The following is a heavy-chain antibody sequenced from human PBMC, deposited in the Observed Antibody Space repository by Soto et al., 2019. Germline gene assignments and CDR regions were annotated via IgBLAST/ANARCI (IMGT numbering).Heavy chain of an antibody. V-gene: IGHV3-23*01. CDR2: ISGSGGST. J-gene: IGHJ6*02. Sequence: EVQLLESGGGWVQPGGFLRLSCAASGFTFRNYAMSWVRQAPGKGLEWVSTISGSGGSTYYADSVKGRFTISRDNSQNTLYLQMNSLRAEDTAVYYCAKTTVIVGYYYGMDVWGQGPTVTVSS. CDR3: AKTTVIVGYYYGMDV. D-gene: IGHD4-17*01. CDR1: GFTFRNYA.